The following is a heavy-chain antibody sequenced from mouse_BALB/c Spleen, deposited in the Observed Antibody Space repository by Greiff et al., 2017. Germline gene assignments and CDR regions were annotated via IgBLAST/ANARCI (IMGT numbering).Heavy chain of an antibody. CDR2: ISSGSSTI. J-gene: IGHJ4*01. D-gene: IGHD2-14*01. CDR1: GFTFSSFG. V-gene: IGHV5-17*02. Sequence: DVKLVESGGGLVQPGGSRKLSCAASGFTFSSFGMHWVRQAPEKGLEWVAYISSGSSTIYYADTVKGRFTISRDNPKNTLFLQMTSLRSEDTAMYYCARVYYRYDGGDYYAMDYWGQGTSVTVSS. CDR3: ARVYYRYDGGDYYAMDY.